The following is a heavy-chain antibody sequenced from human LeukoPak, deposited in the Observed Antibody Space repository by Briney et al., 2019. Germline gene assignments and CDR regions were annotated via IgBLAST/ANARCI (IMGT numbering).Heavy chain of an antibody. CDR3: AKDRTWIQRDV. J-gene: IGHJ6*02. D-gene: IGHD5-18*01. V-gene: IGHV3-23*01. CDR2: ISDSGGST. Sequence: PGGSLRLSCAASGFTFSSYSMSWVRQAPGKGLEWVATISDSGGSTYYADSVKGRFTISRDNSKNTPYLQMNSLRAEDTAVYYCAKDRTWIQRDVWGQGTTVTVSS. CDR1: GFTFSSYS.